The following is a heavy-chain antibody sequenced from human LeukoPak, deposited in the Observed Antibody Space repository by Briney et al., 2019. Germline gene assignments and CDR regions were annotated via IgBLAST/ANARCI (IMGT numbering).Heavy chain of an antibody. J-gene: IGHJ5*02. Sequence: GASVKVSCKASGYTFTGYYIQWVRHVPGQGLEWMGWINPSDGGTDFAQKFQGRVTMTRDMSTSTDYMELSSLRSEDTAVYYCARDNSVEDTAWWFDPWGQGTLVTVSS. CDR2: INPSDGGT. V-gene: IGHV1-2*02. CDR1: GYTFTGYY. D-gene: IGHD4-23*01. CDR3: ARDNSVEDTAWWFDP.